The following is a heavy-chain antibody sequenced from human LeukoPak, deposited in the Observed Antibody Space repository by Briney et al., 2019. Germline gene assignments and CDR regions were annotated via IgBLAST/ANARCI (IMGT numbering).Heavy chain of an antibody. D-gene: IGHD3-10*01. CDR3: ARQVLYYGSGSYAFDI. V-gene: IGHV4-59*08. CDR2: IYYSGST. J-gene: IGHJ3*02. Sequence: PSETLSLTCTVSGGSISSYYLSWIRQPPGKGLEWIGYIYYSGSTNYNPSLKSRVTISVDTSKNQFSLKLSSVTAADTAVYYCARQVLYYGSGSYAFDIWGQGTMVTVSS. CDR1: GGSISSYY.